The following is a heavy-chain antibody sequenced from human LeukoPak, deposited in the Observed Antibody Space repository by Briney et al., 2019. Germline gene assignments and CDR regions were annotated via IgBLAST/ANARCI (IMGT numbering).Heavy chain of an antibody. Sequence: SETLSLTCAVYGGSFSGYYWSWIRRPPGKGLEWIGEINHSGSTNYNPSLKSRVTMSVDTSKNQFSLKLSSVTAADTAVYYCARGRVNFWSDYYYGMDVWGQGTTVTVSS. V-gene: IGHV4-34*01. CDR3: ARGRVNFWSDYYYGMDV. J-gene: IGHJ6*02. CDR2: INHSGST. D-gene: IGHD3-3*01. CDR1: GGSFSGYY.